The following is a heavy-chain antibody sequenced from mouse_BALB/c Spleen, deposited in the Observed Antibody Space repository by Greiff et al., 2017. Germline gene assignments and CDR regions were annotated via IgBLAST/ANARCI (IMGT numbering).Heavy chain of an antibody. CDR3: ERRAYYRYDDAMDY. D-gene: IGHD2-14*01. J-gene: IGHJ4*01. CDR1: GFTFSSYG. V-gene: IGHV5-6*01. Sequence: EVQLVESGGGLVQPGGSRKLSCAASGFTFSSYGMSWVRQTPDKRLEWVATISSGGSYTYYPDSVKGRFTISRDNAKNTLYLQMSSLKSEDTAMYYCERRAYYRYDDAMDYWGEGTSVTVSS. CDR2: ISSGGSYT.